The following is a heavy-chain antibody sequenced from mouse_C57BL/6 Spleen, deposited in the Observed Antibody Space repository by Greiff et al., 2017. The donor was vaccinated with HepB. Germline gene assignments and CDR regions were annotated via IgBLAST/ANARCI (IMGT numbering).Heavy chain of an antibody. CDR1: GFTFSDYG. CDR3: ARTYYYGSSYRYYAMDY. D-gene: IGHD1-1*01. CDR2: ISSGSSTI. V-gene: IGHV5-17*01. J-gene: IGHJ4*01. Sequence: VQLVESGGGLVKPGGSLKLSCAASGFTFSDYGMHWVRQAPEKGLEWVAYISSGSSTIYYADTVKGRFTISRDNAKNTLFLQMTSLRSEDTAMYYCARTYYYGSSYRYYAMDYWGQGTSVTVSS.